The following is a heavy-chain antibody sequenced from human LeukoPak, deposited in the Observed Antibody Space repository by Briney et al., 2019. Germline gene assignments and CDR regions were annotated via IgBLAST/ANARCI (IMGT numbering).Heavy chain of an antibody. Sequence: PSETLSLTCAVSGYSISSGYYWGWIRQPPGKGLEWIGSIYHSGSTYYNPSLKSRVTISVDTSKNQFSLKLTSVTAVDTAAYYCARHGIECSSTNCYWATVRYWGQGTLVTVSS. CDR2: IYHSGST. J-gene: IGHJ4*02. CDR1: GYSISSGYY. CDR3: ARHGIECSSTNCYWATVRY. V-gene: IGHV4-38-2*01. D-gene: IGHD2-2*01.